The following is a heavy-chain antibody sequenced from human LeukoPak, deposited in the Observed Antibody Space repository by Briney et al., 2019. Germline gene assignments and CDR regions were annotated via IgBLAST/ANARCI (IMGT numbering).Heavy chain of an antibody. CDR3: ARGIAAAGNPNWFDP. J-gene: IGHJ5*02. CDR2: IWSDGSNK. V-gene: IGHV3-33*01. CDR1: GFIFSSYA. D-gene: IGHD6-13*01. Sequence: PGGSLRLSCAASGFIFSSYAMHWVRQAPGTGLEWVAVIWSDGSNKYYADSGKGRFTISRDNSTNTLYLQMNSLRAEDTAVYYCARGIAAAGNPNWFDPWGQGTLVTVSS.